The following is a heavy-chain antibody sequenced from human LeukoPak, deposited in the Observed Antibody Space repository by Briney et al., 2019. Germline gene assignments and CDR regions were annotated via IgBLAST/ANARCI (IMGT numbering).Heavy chain of an antibody. D-gene: IGHD3-10*01. J-gene: IGHJ4*02. Sequence: PGGSLTLSCVPSGLSFSSIWMSWVRQAPGKGLEWVALISFHGSERYYAESVKGRFTISRDNSKNTLYLRMNSVRVEDTAGYFCAKDVKMFRGPRVVRHFYYWGQGALVTVSS. V-gene: IGHV3-30*18. CDR3: AKDVKMFRGPRVVRHFYY. CDR1: GLSFSSIW. CDR2: ISFHGSER.